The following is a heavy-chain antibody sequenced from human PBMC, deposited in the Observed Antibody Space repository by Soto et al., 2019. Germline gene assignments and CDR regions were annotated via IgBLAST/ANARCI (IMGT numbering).Heavy chain of an antibody. V-gene: IGHV3-33*01. J-gene: IGHJ4*02. CDR2: IWYDGSNK. CDR1: GFTFSSYG. Sequence: GGSLRLSCAASGFTFSSYGMHWVRQAPGKGLEWVAVIWYDGSNKYYADSVKGRFTISRDNSKNTLYLQMNSLRAEDTAVYYCARSPSITMVRGALPGFDYWGQGTLVTVSS. CDR3: ARSPSITMVRGALPGFDY. D-gene: IGHD3-10*01.